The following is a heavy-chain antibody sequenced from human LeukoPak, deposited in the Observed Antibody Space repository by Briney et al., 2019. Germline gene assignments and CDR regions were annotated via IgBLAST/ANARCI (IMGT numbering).Heavy chain of an antibody. CDR1: GGSFSGYY. CDR3: ARGIAAAGNAGWFDP. V-gene: IGHV4-34*01. J-gene: IGHJ5*02. CDR2: INHSGSA. Sequence: SETLSLTCAVYGGSFSGYYWSWIRQPPGKGLEWIGEINHSGSANYNPSLKSRVTISVDTSKNQFSLKLSSVTAADTAVYYCARGIAAAGNAGWFDPWGQGTLVTVSS. D-gene: IGHD6-13*01.